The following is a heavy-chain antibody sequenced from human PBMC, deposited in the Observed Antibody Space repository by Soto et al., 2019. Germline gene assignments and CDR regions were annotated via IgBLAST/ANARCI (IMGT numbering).Heavy chain of an antibody. J-gene: IGHJ4*02. Sequence: GASVKVSCKASGGTFSSYAISWVRQAPGQGLEWMGGIIPIFGTANYAQKFQGRVTITADEPTSTAYMELSSLRSEDTAVYYCARDLITLSGYYYYFDYWGQGTLVTVSS. CDR3: ARDLITLSGYYYYFDY. D-gene: IGHD3-22*01. V-gene: IGHV1-69*13. CDR1: GGTFSSYA. CDR2: IIPIFGTA.